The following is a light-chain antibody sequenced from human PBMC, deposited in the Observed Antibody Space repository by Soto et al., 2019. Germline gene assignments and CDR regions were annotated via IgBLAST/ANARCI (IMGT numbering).Light chain of an antibody. J-gene: IGKJ1*01. Sequence: EMVMTQSPATLSVSPGERATLSCRASQSVNSHLAWYQQKPGQPPRLLIYDASARATDIPARFGGSGSGTDVTLTISSLQPEDSAVYYCQQYHYWWSFGQGTKVEVK. CDR1: QSVNSH. CDR3: QQYHYWWS. V-gene: IGKV3-15*01. CDR2: DAS.